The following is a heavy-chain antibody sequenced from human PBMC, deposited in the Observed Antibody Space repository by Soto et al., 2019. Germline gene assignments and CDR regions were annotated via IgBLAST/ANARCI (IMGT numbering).Heavy chain of an antibody. CDR3: VTDWAGTKTLYGLDV. CDR2: IHYSGST. D-gene: IGHD6-19*01. V-gene: IGHV4-59*12. CDR1: GGSISGSY. J-gene: IGHJ6*02. Sequence: SETLSLTCTVSGGSISGSYWSWIRQTPGKVLEWVGYIHYSGSTNYNPSLKSRVTMSVDSAKNQFSLRPSSVTAADTAVYYCVTDWAGTKTLYGLDVWGQGTTVTVSS.